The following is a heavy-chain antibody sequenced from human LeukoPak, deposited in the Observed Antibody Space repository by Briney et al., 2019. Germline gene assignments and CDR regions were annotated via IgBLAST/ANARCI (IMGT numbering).Heavy chain of an antibody. CDR3: ARGSSWYGDWFDP. V-gene: IGHV4-31*03. CDR2: IYYSGST. J-gene: IGHJ5*02. D-gene: IGHD6-13*01. Sequence: KSSETLSLTCTVSGGSISSGGYYWSWIRQHPGKGLEWIGYIYYSGSTYYNPSLKSRVTISVDTSKNQFSLKLSSVTAADTAVYYCARGSSWYGDWFDPWGQGTLVTVSS. CDR1: GGSISSGGYY.